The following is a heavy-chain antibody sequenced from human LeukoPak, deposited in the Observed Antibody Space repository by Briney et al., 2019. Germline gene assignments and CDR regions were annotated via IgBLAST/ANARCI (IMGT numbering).Heavy chain of an antibody. CDR2: IYYSGIT. CDR3: ARHLGTRGDWFDP. V-gene: IGHV4-39*01. Sequence: SETLSLXCTVSGGSISGSSYCWGWIRQSPGKGQEWIGSIYYSGITYYNPSLKSRVTISVDTSKNQFSLKMTSVTAADTAVYYCARHLGTRGDWFDPWGQGTLVTVSS. CDR1: GGSISGSSYC. D-gene: IGHD7-27*01. J-gene: IGHJ5*02.